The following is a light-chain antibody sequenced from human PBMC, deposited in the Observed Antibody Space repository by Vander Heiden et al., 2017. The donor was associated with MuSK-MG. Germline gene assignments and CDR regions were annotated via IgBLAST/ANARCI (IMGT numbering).Light chain of an antibody. CDR1: QGISSY. CDR3: QQLKTYPLT. CDR2: AAS. Sequence: IQLTQSPSSLSASVGDRVTITCRASQGISSYLDWYQQKPGKAPKLLIHAASTLQSGVPSRFSGSGSGTDFTLTISSLQPEDFATYYCQQLKTYPLTFGGGTKVEIK. V-gene: IGKV1-9*01. J-gene: IGKJ4*02.